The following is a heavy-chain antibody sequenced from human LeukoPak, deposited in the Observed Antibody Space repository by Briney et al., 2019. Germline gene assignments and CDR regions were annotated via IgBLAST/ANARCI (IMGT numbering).Heavy chain of an antibody. Sequence: KLSETLSLTCAVYGGSFSGYYWSWIRQPPGKGLEWIGEINHSGSTNYNPSLKSRVTISVDTSKNQFSLQLSSVTAAGTAVYYCARRAGNYYYYYMDVWGKGTTVTVSS. CDR1: GGSFSGYY. CDR3: ARRAGNYYYYYMDV. CDR2: INHSGST. D-gene: IGHD6-19*01. V-gene: IGHV4-34*01. J-gene: IGHJ6*03.